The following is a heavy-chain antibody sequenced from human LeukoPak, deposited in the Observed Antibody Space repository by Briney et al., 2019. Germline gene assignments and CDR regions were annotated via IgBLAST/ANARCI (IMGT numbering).Heavy chain of an antibody. Sequence: GGSLRLSCAASGFTFSSYGMHWFRQAPGKGLEGVAVIWYDGSNKYYSDSVKGRFTISRDNSKNTLYLQMNSLRAEDTAVYYCARDSLVVPAATGFDPWGQGTLVTVSS. J-gene: IGHJ5*02. D-gene: IGHD2-2*01. CDR1: GFTFSSYG. CDR3: ARDSLVVPAATGFDP. CDR2: IWYDGSNK. V-gene: IGHV3-33*01.